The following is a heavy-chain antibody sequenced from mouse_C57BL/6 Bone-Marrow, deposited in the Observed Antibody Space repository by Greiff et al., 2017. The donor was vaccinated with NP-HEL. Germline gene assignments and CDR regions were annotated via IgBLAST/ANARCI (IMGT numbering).Heavy chain of an antibody. J-gene: IGHJ1*03. V-gene: IGHV1-72*01. D-gene: IGHD3-3*01. Sequence: QQPGRGLEWIGRIDPNSGGTKYNEKFKSKATLTVDKPSSTAYMQLSSLTSEDSAVYYCARRYEGFYWYFDVWGTGTTVTVSS. CDR2: IDPNSGGT. CDR3: ARRYEGFYWYFDV.